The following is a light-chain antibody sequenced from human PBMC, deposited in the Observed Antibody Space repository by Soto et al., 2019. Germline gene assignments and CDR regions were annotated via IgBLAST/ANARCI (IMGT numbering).Light chain of an antibody. CDR1: SSNIGAGYD. J-gene: IGLJ2*01. CDR3: QSYDSSLSGSVV. CDR2: GSS. Sequence: QSVLTQPPSVSGAPGQRGTISCTGNSSNIGAGYDVHWYQQLPGTAPKLLIYGSSNRPSGVPDRFSGSKSGPSASLAITGLQAEDEADYYCQSYDSSLSGSVVFGGGTKVTVL. V-gene: IGLV1-40*01.